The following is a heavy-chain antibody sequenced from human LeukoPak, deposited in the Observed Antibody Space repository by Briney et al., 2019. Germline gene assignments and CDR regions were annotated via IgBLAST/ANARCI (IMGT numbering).Heavy chain of an antibody. J-gene: IGHJ4*02. V-gene: IGHV1-69*05. D-gene: IGHD5-18*01. CDR1: GGTLSSYA. Sequence: GASVKVSCKASGGTLSSYAISWVRQAPGQGLEWMGRIIPIFGTANCAQKFQGRVTITTDESTSTAYMELSSLRSEDTAVYYCARDRYSYGYFDYWGQGTLVTVPS. CDR3: ARDRYSYGYFDY. CDR2: IIPIFGTA.